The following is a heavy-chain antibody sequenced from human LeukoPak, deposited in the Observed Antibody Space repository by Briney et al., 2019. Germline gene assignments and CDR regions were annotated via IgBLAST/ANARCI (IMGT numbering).Heavy chain of an antibody. D-gene: IGHD4-23*01. Sequence: PGGSLRLSCATSGFTLSLAWMHWVRQAPGKGLVWVSRINSDGSGTRYADSVKGRFAISRDNAKNTLSLQMNSLRADDTAIYYCAREAVESDAFDIWGRGTMVTVSS. J-gene: IGHJ3*02. CDR3: AREAVESDAFDI. V-gene: IGHV3-74*01. CDR2: INSDGSGT. CDR1: GFTLSLAW.